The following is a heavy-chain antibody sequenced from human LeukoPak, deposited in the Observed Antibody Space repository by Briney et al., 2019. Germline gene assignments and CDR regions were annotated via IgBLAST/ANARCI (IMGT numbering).Heavy chain of an antibody. J-gene: IGHJ3*02. CDR3: ARDPPSLYCSSTSCYAFDI. CDR1: GFTFSSYW. CDR2: IKQDGSEK. V-gene: IGHV3-7*01. D-gene: IGHD2-2*01. Sequence: GGSLRLSCAASGFTFSSYWMSWVRQAPGKGLEWVANIKQDGSEKYYVDSVKGRFTISRDNAKNSLYLQMNSLRAEDTAVYYCARDPPSLYCSSTSCYAFDIWGQGTMVTVSS.